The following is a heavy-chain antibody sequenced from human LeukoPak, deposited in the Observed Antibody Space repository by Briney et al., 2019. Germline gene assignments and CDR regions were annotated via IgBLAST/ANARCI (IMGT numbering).Heavy chain of an antibody. CDR2: IKQDGSEK. Sequence: GGSLRLSCAASGFTFSSYEMSWVRRAPGKGGEGGANIKQDGSEKYYLDSVKGRFTISRDNAKNSLYLQMNSLRAEDTAVYYCARAGRKSRGVDIVRKKETGYYYYMDVWGKGTTVTVSS. CDR1: GFTFSSYE. CDR3: ARAGRKSRGVDIVRKKETGYYYYMDV. D-gene: IGHD2-15*01. J-gene: IGHJ6*03. V-gene: IGHV3-7*01.